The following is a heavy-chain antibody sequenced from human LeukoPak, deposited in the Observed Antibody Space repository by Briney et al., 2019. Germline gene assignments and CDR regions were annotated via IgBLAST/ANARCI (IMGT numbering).Heavy chain of an antibody. CDR2: IGGYSLTV. Sequence: PGGSLRLSCAAPGFTFSSYVMSWVRQAPGKGLEWVSAIGGYSLTVYNAQSLKGRFTVSRDNSKNTLYLQVTDLRVDDTAVYYCAKGQMVRGVTTSYYMDAWGKGTRVTVSS. D-gene: IGHD3-10*01. CDR1: GFTFSSYV. CDR3: AKGQMVRGVTTSYYMDA. V-gene: IGHV3-23*01. J-gene: IGHJ6*03.